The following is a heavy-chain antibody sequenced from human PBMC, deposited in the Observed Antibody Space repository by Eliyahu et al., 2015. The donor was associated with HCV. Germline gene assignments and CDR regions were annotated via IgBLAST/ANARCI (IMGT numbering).Heavy chain of an antibody. D-gene: IGHD3-10*01. V-gene: IGHV7-4-1*02. CDR3: ARAMVPGLITASHFYYYFHTMDV. Sequence: QVHLVQSGSELKQPGASVXVSCKASGYXFQTHAXXWVRQAPGQGPXWMGWINTNTXXPTYAQGFTGRFVFSLDTSLNTTFMQISGLKSEDSAVYYCARAMVPGLITASHFYYYFHTMDVWGQGTTVTVSS. J-gene: IGHJ6*02. CDR2: INTNTXXP. CDR1: GYXFQTHA.